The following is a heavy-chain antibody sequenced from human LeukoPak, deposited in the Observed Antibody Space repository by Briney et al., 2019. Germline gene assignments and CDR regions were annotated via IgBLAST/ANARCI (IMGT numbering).Heavy chain of an antibody. V-gene: IGHV1-69*13. D-gene: IGHD2/OR15-2a*01. CDR1: RGTFSSYA. Sequence: SVKVSCKASRGTFSSYAISWVRQAPGQGLEWMGGIIPIFGTANYAQKFQGRATITADESTSTAYMELSSLRSEDTAVYYCARGSPSYAQWHFDPWGRGTLVTVSS. CDR2: IIPIFGTA. CDR3: ARGSPSYAQWHFDP. J-gene: IGHJ2*01.